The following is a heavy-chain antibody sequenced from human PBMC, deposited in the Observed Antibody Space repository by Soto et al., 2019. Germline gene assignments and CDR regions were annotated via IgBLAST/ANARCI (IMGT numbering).Heavy chain of an antibody. CDR3: ASPYSSSWNYYYYGMDV. D-gene: IGHD6-13*01. Sequence: ASVKVSCKASGYTFTGYYMHWVRQAPGQGLEWMGWINPNSGGTNYAQKFQGRVTMTRDTSISTAYMELSRLRSDDTAVYYCASPYSSSWNYYYYGMDVWGQGXTVTVYS. CDR1: GYTFTGYY. CDR2: INPNSGGT. V-gene: IGHV1-2*02. J-gene: IGHJ6*02.